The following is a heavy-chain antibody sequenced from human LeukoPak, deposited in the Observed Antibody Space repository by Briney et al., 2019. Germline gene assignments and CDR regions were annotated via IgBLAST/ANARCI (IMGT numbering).Heavy chain of an antibody. D-gene: IGHD3-10*01. V-gene: IGHV3-30-3*01. J-gene: IGHJ4*02. CDR1: GFNISDFW. Sequence: PGGSLRLSCAASGFNISDFWMTWVRQAPGKGLEWVAVISYDGSNKYYADSVKGRFTISRDNSKNTLYLQMNSLRAEDTAVYYCARPITMVRGGGVFDYWGQGTLVTVSS. CDR2: ISYDGSNK. CDR3: ARPITMVRGGGVFDY.